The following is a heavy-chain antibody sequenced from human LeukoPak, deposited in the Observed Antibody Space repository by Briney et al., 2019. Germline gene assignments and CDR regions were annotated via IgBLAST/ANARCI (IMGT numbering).Heavy chain of an antibody. Sequence: SETLSLTCAVYGGSFSGYYWSWIRQPPGKGLEWIGEINHSGSTNYNPSLKSRVTISVDTSKNQFSLKLSSVTAADTAVYYCAGVVVDTDMVRYGMDVWGQGTTVTVSS. V-gene: IGHV4-34*01. CDR2: INHSGST. D-gene: IGHD5-18*01. CDR3: AGVVVDTDMVRYGMDV. J-gene: IGHJ6*02. CDR1: GGSFSGYY.